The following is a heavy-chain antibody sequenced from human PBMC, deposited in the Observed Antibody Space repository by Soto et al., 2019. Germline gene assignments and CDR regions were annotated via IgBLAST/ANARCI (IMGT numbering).Heavy chain of an antibody. CDR2: IYHSGST. Sequence: SETLSLTCAVSCYSISSGYYWGWIRQPPGKGLEWIGSIYHSGSTYYNPSLKSRVTISVDTSKNQFSLKLSSVTAADTAVYYCARVESGYCSGGSCIIDYWGQGTLVTVSS. CDR3: ARVESGYCSGGSCIIDY. D-gene: IGHD2-15*01. J-gene: IGHJ4*02. V-gene: IGHV4-38-2*01. CDR1: CYSISSGYY.